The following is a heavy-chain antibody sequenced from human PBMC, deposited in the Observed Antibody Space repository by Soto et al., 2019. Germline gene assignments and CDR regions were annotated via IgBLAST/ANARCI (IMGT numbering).Heavy chain of an antibody. CDR1: GGSISSYY. D-gene: IGHD2-15*01. V-gene: IGHV4-59*01. CDR2: IYYSGST. Sequence: QVQLQESGPGLVKPSETLSLTCTVSGGSISSYYWSWIRQPPGKGREWIGYIYYSGSTNYNPSLKSRVTISVDTSKNQFSRKLSSVTAAETAVYYCATDAGGPCSGGSCDDCHAFDIWGQGTMVTVSS. J-gene: IGHJ3*02. CDR3: ATDAGGPCSGGSCDDCHAFDI.